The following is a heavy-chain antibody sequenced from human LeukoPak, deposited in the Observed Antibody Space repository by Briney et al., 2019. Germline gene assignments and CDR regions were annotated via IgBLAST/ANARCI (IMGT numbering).Heavy chain of an antibody. CDR3: GGRGGGGHIVVVTGDY. V-gene: IGHV4-39*07. Sequence: PSETLSLTCTVSGGSISSSSYYWGWIRQPPGKGLEWIGSIYYSGSTYYNPSLKSRVTISVDTSKNQFSLKLSSVTAADTAVHYWGGRGGGGHIVVVTGDYWGQGTLVTVSS. J-gene: IGHJ4*02. D-gene: IGHD2-21*02. CDR2: IYYSGST. CDR1: GGSISSSSYY.